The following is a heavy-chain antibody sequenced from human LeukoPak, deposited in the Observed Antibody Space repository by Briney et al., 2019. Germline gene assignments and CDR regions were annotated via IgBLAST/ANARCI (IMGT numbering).Heavy chain of an antibody. Sequence: GGSLRLSCAVSGFTFSSYAMSWVRQAPGKGLEWVSTISGSGGSTHYGDSVKGRFTISRDNAKNSLYLQMNSLRAEDTAVYYCARDLTVTKYYYYYGMDVWGQGTTVTVSS. CDR3: ARDLTVTKYYYYYGMDV. CDR1: GFTFSSYA. CDR2: ISGSGGST. J-gene: IGHJ6*02. V-gene: IGHV3-23*01. D-gene: IGHD4-17*01.